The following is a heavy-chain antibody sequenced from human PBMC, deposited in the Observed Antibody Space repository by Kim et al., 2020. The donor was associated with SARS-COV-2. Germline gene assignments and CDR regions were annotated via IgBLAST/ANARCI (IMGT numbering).Heavy chain of an antibody. D-gene: IGHD3-9*01. J-gene: IGHJ4*01. CDR1: SDSLSSYF. CDR3: AVTPGRYDYFDY. Sequence: SETLSLTCAVSSDSLSSYFWSWIRQPAGKGLEWIGRIYSTGVTKYNPSLESRLSMSVGSSKNQFSLKLNSVTAADTAVYYCAVTPGRYDYFDYWGHGILVTVSS. V-gene: IGHV4-4*07. CDR2: IYSTGVT.